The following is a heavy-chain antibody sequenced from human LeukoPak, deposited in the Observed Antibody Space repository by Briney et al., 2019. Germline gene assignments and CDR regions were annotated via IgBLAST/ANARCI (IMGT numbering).Heavy chain of an antibody. Sequence: PTGGSLRLSCAASGFTFSSYGMHWVRQAPGKGLEWVAVISYDGSNKYYADSVKGRFTISRDNSKNTLYLQMNSLRAEDTAVYYCARSYYDFWSGYPDYWGQGTLVTVSS. V-gene: IGHV3-30*03. J-gene: IGHJ4*02. D-gene: IGHD3-3*01. CDR1: GFTFSSYG. CDR2: ISYDGSNK. CDR3: ARSYYDFWSGYPDY.